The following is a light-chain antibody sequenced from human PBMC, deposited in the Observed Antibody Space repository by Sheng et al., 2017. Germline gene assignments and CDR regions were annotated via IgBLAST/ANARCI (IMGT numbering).Light chain of an antibody. CDR3: SSFAGSKNV. J-gene: IGLJ1*01. V-gene: IGLV2-8*01. CDR2: EVS. CDR1: SSDVGGYNY. Sequence: QSALTQPPSASGSPGQSVTISCSGTSSDVGGYNYVSWYLQHPGKAPKIIIYEVSKRPSGVPDRFSGSKSGNTASLTVSGLQAEDEADYYCSSFAGSKNVFGTGTRVTVL.